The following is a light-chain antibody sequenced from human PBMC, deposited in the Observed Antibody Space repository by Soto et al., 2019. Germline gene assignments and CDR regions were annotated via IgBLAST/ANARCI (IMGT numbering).Light chain of an antibody. J-gene: IGKJ2*01. Sequence: EIVLTQSPGTLSLSPGERATLSYRASQSVSSSSYLAWYQQKPGQAPRLLIYGASSRATGIPDRFSGSGSATDFTLTISRLVPEVFAVYYCRQYGSSPSYTFGQGTKLEIK. CDR2: GAS. CDR3: RQYGSSPSYT. V-gene: IGKV3-20*01. CDR1: QSVSSSSY.